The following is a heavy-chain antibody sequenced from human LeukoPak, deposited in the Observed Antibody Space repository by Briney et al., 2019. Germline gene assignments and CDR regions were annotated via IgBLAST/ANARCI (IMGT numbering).Heavy chain of an antibody. CDR1: GYSISSGYY. V-gene: IGHV4-38-2*02. J-gene: IGHJ4*02. D-gene: IGHD2/OR15-2a*01. Sequence: SETLSLTCTVSGYSISSGYYWGWIRQPPGKGLEWIGSIYHSGSTYYNPSLKSRVTISVDRSKNQFSLKLSSVTAADTAVYYCAREVEVSSVYFDYWGQGTLVTVSS. CDR2: IYHSGST. CDR3: AREVEVSSVYFDY.